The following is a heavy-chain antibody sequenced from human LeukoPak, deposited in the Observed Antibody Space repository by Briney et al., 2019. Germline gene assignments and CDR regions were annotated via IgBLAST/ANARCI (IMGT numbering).Heavy chain of an antibody. CDR2: IYSSGST. D-gene: IGHD6-19*01. Sequence: SEALSLTCTVSGGSISSYHWSWIRQPPGKGLEWIGYIYSSGSTNYNPSLKSRVTISVDASKNQFSLKLRSVTAADTAVYYCARDRQWLTSGESYYYGMDVWGQGTTVTVSS. J-gene: IGHJ6*02. CDR3: ARDRQWLTSGESYYYGMDV. V-gene: IGHV4-59*01. CDR1: GGSISSYH.